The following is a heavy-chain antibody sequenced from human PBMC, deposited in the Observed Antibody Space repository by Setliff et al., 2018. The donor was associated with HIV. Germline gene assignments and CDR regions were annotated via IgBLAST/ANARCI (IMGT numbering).Heavy chain of an antibody. CDR1: GYTFTSCA. CDR2: INAGNGNT. V-gene: IGHV1-3*01. J-gene: IGHJ6*02. CDR3: AREPHPLLFFGLPDYDTGLDV. D-gene: IGHD3-10*01. Sequence: GASVKVSCKASGYTFTSCAMHWVRQAPGQRLEWMGWINAGNGNTKYPQKFQGRLTMTRDTSASTVYMELNSLKSEDTALYYCAREPHPLLFFGLPDYDTGLDVWGQGTTVTVS.